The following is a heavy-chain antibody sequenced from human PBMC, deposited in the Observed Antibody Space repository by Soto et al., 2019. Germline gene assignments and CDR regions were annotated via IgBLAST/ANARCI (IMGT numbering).Heavy chain of an antibody. V-gene: IGHV3-74*01. CDR2: INSDGSST. CDR1: GFTFSSYW. Sequence: GGSLRLSCAASGFTFSSYWMHWVRQAPGKGLVWVSRINSDGSSTSYADSVKGRFTISRDNAKNTLYLQMNSLRAEDTAVYYCASLITGNTLRYYYGMDVWGQGTTVTVSS. J-gene: IGHJ6*02. CDR3: ASLITGNTLRYYYGMDV. D-gene: IGHD1-7*01.